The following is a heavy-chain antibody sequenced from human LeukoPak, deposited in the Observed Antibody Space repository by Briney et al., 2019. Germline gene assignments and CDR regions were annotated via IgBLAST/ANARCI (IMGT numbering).Heavy chain of an antibody. Sequence: GGSLRLSCVGSGFSFSTYWMSWVRQAPGKGLEWVANIMQDGSEKNYVDSVKGRFTISRDNARNSLYLQMNSLRAEDTAVYYCAREVYSSSWPADAFDIWGQGTVVTVSS. D-gene: IGHD6-13*01. J-gene: IGHJ3*02. CDR2: IMQDGSEK. V-gene: IGHV3-7*01. CDR3: AREVYSSSWPADAFDI. CDR1: GFSFSTYW.